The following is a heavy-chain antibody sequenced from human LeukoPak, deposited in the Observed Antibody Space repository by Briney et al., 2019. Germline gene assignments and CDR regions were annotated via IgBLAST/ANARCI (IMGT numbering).Heavy chain of an antibody. J-gene: IGHJ3*02. D-gene: IGHD2-21*02. V-gene: IGHV4-59*01. CDR1: GGSISSYY. Sequence: PSETLSLTCTVSGGSISSYYWSWIRQPPGKGLEWIGYIYYSGSTNYNPSLKSRVTISVDTSKNQFSLKLSSVTAADTAVYYCARGYCGGDCYRYAFDIWGQGTMVTSSS. CDR3: ARGYCGGDCYRYAFDI. CDR2: IYYSGST.